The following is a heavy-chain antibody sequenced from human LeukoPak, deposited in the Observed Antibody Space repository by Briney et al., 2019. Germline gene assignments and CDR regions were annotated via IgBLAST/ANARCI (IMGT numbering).Heavy chain of an antibody. CDR1: GGTFSSYA. CDR2: IIPIFGTS. CDR3: ARGMGRGVIITSEIYFDY. J-gene: IGHJ4*02. D-gene: IGHD3-10*01. Sequence: ASVKVSCKASGGTFSSYAISWVRQAPGQGLEWMGGIIPIFGTSNYAQKFQGRVTITADESTNTAYMELSSLRSDDTAVYYCARGMGRGVIITSEIYFDYWGQGTLVTVSS. V-gene: IGHV1-69*13.